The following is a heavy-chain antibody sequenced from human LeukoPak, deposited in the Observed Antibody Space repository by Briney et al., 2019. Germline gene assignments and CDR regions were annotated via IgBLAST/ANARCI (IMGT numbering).Heavy chain of an antibody. V-gene: IGHV1-2*02. J-gene: IGHJ5*02. CDR1: GYTFTDYY. D-gene: IGHD6-19*01. CDR2: INPNSGGT. Sequence: ASVKVSCKASGYTFTDYYMHWVRQVPGQGLEWMGWINPNSGGTNYAQNFQGRVTMTRDTSISTAFLELSSLRSDDTAVYYCARGSTRDSSGWYGPGKWFDPWGQGTLVTVSS. CDR3: ARGSTRDSSGWYGPGKWFDP.